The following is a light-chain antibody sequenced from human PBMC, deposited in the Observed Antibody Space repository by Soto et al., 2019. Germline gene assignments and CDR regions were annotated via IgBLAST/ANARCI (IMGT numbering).Light chain of an antibody. CDR1: QSVNLY. J-gene: IGKJ5*01. V-gene: IGKV3-15*01. CDR2: GVS. Sequence: EVVLTQSPATLSVSPGEGATLSCRASQSVNLYLAWYQQKPGQAPRVIIYGVSTRPTGVPGRFSGSGSGTEFTLTISTLQSEDFGVYYCQQYNNWPITFGQGTRLEIK. CDR3: QQYNNWPIT.